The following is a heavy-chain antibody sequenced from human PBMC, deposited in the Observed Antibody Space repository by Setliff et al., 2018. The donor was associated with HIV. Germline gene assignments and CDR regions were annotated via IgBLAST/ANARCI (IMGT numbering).Heavy chain of an antibody. D-gene: IGHD5-18*01. V-gene: IGHV1-2*02. CDR1: GYTFAAYY. J-gene: IGHJ4*02. CDR3: ARVAYEIGYSHGYDY. CDR2: INSASGGT. Sequence: GASVKVSCKASGYTFAAYYIHWVRQAPGQGLEWMGWINSASGGTNYAQNFQGRVTVTRDTSINTAYVELNSLKSDDTAVYFCARVAYEIGYSHGYDYWGQGTLVTVSS.